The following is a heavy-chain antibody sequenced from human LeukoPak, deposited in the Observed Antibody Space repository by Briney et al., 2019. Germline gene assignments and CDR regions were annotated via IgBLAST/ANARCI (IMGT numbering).Heavy chain of an antibody. CDR2: IDHVGRS. J-gene: IGHJ3*02. CDR1: GASLNNYY. D-gene: IGHD2-15*01. Sequence: SETLTLTCAVYGASLNNYYWAWIRQSPVKGLEWIGEIDHVGRSRYNPSLKSRLTISVDTSKNQFSLRLSSVTAADTALYFCARPVYCSVTTCTGPLHIWGQGTMVTVSS. V-gene: IGHV4-34*01. CDR3: ARPVYCSVTTCTGPLHI.